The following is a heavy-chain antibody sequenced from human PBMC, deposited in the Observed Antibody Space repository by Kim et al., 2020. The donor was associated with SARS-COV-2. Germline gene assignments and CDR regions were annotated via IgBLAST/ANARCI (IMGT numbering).Heavy chain of an antibody. CDR2: GNT. V-gene: IGHV4-34*01. CDR3: ARGYLPQDP. D-gene: IGHD2-2*01. Sequence: GNTNSTPALKSRVTMSVDTSKNQFSLKLSSVTAADTAVYYCARGYLPQDPWGQGTLVTVSS. J-gene: IGHJ5*02.